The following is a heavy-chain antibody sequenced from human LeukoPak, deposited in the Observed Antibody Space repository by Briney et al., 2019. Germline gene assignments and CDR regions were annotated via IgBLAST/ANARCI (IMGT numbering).Heavy chain of an antibody. CDR2: INPNSGGT. CDR3: ARAWSSLDYYMDV. D-gene: IGHD6-6*01. CDR1: GYTFTGYY. V-gene: IGHV1-2*02. J-gene: IGHJ6*03. Sequence: ASVKVSCKTSGYTFTGYYMHWVRQAPGQGLEWMGWINPNSGGTNYAQKFQGRVTMTRDTSISTAYMELSSLRSEDTAVYYCARAWSSLDYYMDVWGKGTTVTISS.